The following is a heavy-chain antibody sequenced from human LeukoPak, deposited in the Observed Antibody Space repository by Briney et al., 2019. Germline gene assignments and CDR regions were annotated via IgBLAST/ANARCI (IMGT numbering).Heavy chain of an antibody. V-gene: IGHV3-33*06. J-gene: IGHJ6*03. CDR2: IWYEGSKQ. CDR1: GFTFSSYG. Sequence: GRCLRLSCAASGFTFSSYGMHWVREATGRGLGWVAVIWYEGSKQYYADSVKGRFTISRDNSKNTLYLQMNSLRADDEAVYYRPKDACVCYSLGYDYDMDVWGKGTTVTVSS. CDR3: PKDACVCYSLGYDYDMDV. D-gene: IGHD2-15*01.